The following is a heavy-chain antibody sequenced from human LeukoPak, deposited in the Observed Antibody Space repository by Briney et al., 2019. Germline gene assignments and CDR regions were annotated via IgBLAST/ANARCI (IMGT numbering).Heavy chain of an antibody. CDR1: GFIFSTYG. CDR3: AREIPGRIAADC. Sequence: GGSLRLSCAASGFIFSTYGMHWVRQAPGKGLEWISYIGGRGDGISYADSVKGRFIVSRDNAKNSLFLQMNRLRGEDTAIYLCAREIPGRIAADCWGQGTLVTVSS. CDR2: IGGRGDGI. J-gene: IGHJ4*02. D-gene: IGHD2-15*01. V-gene: IGHV3-48*01.